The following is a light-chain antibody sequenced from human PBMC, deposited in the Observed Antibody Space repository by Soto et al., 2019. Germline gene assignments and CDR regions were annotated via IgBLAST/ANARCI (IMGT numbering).Light chain of an antibody. CDR1: QSVSSSY. CDR3: QQYNSPLT. V-gene: IGKV3-20*01. J-gene: IGKJ4*01. Sequence: EIVLTLSPGTLSLSPGERATLSCRASQSVSSSYLAWYQQKPGQAPRLLIYGASNRATGIPDRFSGSGSGTDFTLTISRLDPEDFAVYYCQQYNSPLTFGGGTKVDIK. CDR2: GAS.